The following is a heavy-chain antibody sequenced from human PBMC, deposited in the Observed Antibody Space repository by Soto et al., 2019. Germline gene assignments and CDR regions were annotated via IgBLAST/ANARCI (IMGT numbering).Heavy chain of an antibody. CDR2: IYYSGST. V-gene: IGHV4-30-4*01. CDR3: ARGRITGTRWRGKGDYFDY. D-gene: IGHD1-20*01. Sequence: QVQLQESGPGLVKPSQTLSLTCTVSGGSISSGDYYWSWIRQPPGKGLEWIGYIYYSGSTYYNPSLKSRVTISVDTSKNQFSLKLSSVTAADTAVYYCARGRITGTRWRGKGDYFDYWGQGTLVTVSS. CDR1: GGSISSGDYY. J-gene: IGHJ4*02.